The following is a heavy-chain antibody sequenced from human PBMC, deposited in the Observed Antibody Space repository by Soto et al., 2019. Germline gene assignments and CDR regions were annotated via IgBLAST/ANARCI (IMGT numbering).Heavy chain of an antibody. CDR2: IYYSGST. D-gene: IGHD2-21*01. CDR1: GGSISSGDYY. J-gene: IGHJ4*02. CDR3: AREVIHTNPLFDY. Sequence: PSETLSLTCTVSGGSISSGDYYWSWIRQPPGKGLEWIGYIYYSGSTYYNPSLKSRVTISVDTSKNQFSLKLSSVTAADTAVYYCAREVIHTNPLFDYWGQGTLVTVSS. V-gene: IGHV4-30-4*01.